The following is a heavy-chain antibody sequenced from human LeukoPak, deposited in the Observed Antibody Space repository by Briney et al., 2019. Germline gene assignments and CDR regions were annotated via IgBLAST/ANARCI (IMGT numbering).Heavy chain of an antibody. D-gene: IGHD4-17*01. J-gene: IGHJ5*02. CDR3: ARVLPPSSYGDFPEGWFDP. CDR2: INPNSGGA. Sequence: ASVKVSCKASGYTFTAFQIHWVRQAPGQGLEWMGWINPNSGGANYAQKFHGRVTMTRDTSISTAYMEMNSLKSDDTAVYYCARVLPPSSYGDFPEGWFDPWGQGTLVTVSS. V-gene: IGHV1-2*02. CDR1: GYTFTAFQ.